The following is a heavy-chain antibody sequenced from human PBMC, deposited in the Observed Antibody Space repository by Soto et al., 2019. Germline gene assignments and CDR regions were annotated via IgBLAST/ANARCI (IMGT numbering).Heavy chain of an antibody. D-gene: IGHD2-15*01. CDR2: IKSKTDGGTT. V-gene: IGHV3-15*01. Sequence: EVQLVESGGGLVQPGGSLRLSCAASGFTFSNAWMSWVRQAPGKGLEWVGRIKSKTDGGTTDYAAPVKGRFTISRDDSKNTLYLQMNSLKTEDTAVYYCTIDYCSGGSCYYNWFDPWGQGTLVTVSS. CDR3: TIDYCSGGSCYYNWFDP. J-gene: IGHJ5*02. CDR1: GFTFSNAW.